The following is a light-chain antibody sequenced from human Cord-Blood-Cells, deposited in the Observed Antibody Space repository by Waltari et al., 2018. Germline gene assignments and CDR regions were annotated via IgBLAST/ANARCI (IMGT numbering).Light chain of an antibody. CDR3: QSYDSSNQV. Sequence: NFMLTQPHSVSESPGKTVTISCTRRSGTLASHYVQWYQQRPGSSPTTVIYEDNQRPSGVPDRFSGSIDSSSNSASLTISGLKTEDEADYYCQSYDSSNQVFGGGTKLTVL. CDR1: SGTLASHY. V-gene: IGLV6-57*01. CDR2: EDN. J-gene: IGLJ2*01.